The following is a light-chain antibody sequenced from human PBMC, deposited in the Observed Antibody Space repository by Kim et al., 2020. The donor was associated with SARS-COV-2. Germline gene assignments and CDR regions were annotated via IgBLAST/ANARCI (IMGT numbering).Light chain of an antibody. Sequence: GQSVSISRTATSTAFGTLHLASWYRQSPGTAPKLLLYEVSNRPSGVPDRFSGSKSGNTASLTISGLQAEDEAHYFCSSFTPRRTWVFGGGTKLTVL. V-gene: IGLV2-18*02. J-gene: IGLJ3*02. CDR2: EVS. CDR3: SSFTPRRTWV. CDR1: STAFGTLHL.